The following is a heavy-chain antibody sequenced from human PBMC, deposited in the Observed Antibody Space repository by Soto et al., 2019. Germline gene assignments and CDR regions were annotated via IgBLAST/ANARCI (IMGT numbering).Heavy chain of an antibody. J-gene: IGHJ4*02. CDR2: ISHDGSYT. Sequence: VQFVESGGNVVQPGRSLRLSCAASGFRFNSYGMHWVRQAPGKGLEWVAVISHDGSYTYYADSVKGRFTISRDNSKNTLSLQMHSLRPEDAAVYFCAKDPPPDLIVVVVAATPDHWGQGTLVTVSS. CDR3: AKDPPPDLIVVVVAATPDH. V-gene: IGHV3-30*18. D-gene: IGHD2-15*01. CDR1: GFRFNSYG.